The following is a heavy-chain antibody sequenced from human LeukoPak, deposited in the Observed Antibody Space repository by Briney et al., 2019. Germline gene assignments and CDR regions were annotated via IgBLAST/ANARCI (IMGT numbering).Heavy chain of an antibody. CDR1: GFTFSSYG. V-gene: IGHV3-30*18. Sequence: PGGSLRLSCAASGFTFSSYGMHWVRRAPGKGLEWVAVISYDGSNKYYADSVKGRFTISRDNSKNTLYLQMNSLRAEDTAVYYCAKDPGYCSGGNCYYFDYWGQGTLVTVSS. CDR2: ISYDGSNK. CDR3: AKDPGYCSGGNCYYFDY. D-gene: IGHD2-15*01. J-gene: IGHJ4*02.